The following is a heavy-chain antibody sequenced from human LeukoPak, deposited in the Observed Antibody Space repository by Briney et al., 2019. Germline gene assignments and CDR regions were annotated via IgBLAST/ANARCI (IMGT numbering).Heavy chain of an antibody. CDR1: GGIFNDYS. J-gene: IGHJ4*02. Sequence: SVKVSCKASGGIFNDYSISWVRQAPGQGLEWMGRIIPILNVPNYAQKFEGRVTITADKSTNTAYMKLSSLKSEDTAGYFCARDRPRARYFDYWGQGTLVTVSS. CDR2: IIPILNVP. CDR3: ARDRPRARYFDY. D-gene: IGHD2-15*01. V-gene: IGHV1-69*04.